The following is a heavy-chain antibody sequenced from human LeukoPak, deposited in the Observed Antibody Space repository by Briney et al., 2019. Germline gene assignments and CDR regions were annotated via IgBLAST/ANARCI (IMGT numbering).Heavy chain of an antibody. V-gene: IGHV3-30*03. D-gene: IGHD6-19*01. CDR1: GFSFSSFG. CDR2: ISYDGNKK. J-gene: IGHJ4*02. Sequence: GTSLRLSCAASGFSFSSFGMHWVRQAPGKGLEWVAVISYDGNKKYYGDSVKGRFTISRDNSMNTLYLKMNSPRADDTAVYYCSRDPRGIALAGTYDYWGQGILVTVSS. CDR3: SRDPRGIALAGTYDY.